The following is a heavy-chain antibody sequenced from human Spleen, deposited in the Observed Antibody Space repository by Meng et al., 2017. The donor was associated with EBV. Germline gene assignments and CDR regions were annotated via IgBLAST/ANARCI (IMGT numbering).Heavy chain of an antibody. CDR1: GGSISSSKW. CDR2: IHHSGST. J-gene: IGHJ4*02. V-gene: IGHV4-4*02. Sequence: QVQLEESGPGLAKPSGTPSLTCGVSGGSISSSKWWSWVRQPPGKGLEWIGEIHHSGSTNFNPSLKSRVTISVDKSKNQFSLKLSSVTAADTAVYYCARHRSDYEVDYWGQGTLVTVSS. CDR3: ARHRSDYEVDY. D-gene: IGHD3-16*01.